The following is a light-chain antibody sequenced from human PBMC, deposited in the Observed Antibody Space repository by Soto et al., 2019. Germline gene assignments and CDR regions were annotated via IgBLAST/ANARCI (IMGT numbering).Light chain of an antibody. J-gene: IGKJ4*01. CDR3: QQFHNWPLS. CDR2: GAS. CDR1: QSVSSSY. V-gene: IGKV3-15*01. Sequence: IVMTQSPATLSVSPGERATLSCRASQSVSSSYLSWYQQKPGQAPRLLIYGASTRAAGIPARFNGGGSGTEFTLTISSLQSEDFALYYCQQFHNWPLSFGGGTKVDIK.